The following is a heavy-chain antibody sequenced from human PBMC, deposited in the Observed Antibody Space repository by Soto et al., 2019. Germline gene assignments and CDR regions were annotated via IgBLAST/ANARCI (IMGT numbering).Heavy chain of an antibody. D-gene: IGHD3-16*02. V-gene: IGHV1-8*01. Sequence: ASVKVSCKASGYTFTSYDINWVRQATGQGLEWMGWMNPNSGNTGYAQKFQGRVTMTRNTSISTAYMELSSLRSEDTAVYYCASHFYDYIWGSYRYDYYYYMDVWGKGTTVTVSS. CDR2: MNPNSGNT. CDR3: ASHFYDYIWGSYRYDYYYYMDV. J-gene: IGHJ6*03. CDR1: GYTFTSYD.